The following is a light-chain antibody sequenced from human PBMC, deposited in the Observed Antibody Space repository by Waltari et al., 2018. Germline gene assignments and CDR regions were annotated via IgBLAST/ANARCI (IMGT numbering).Light chain of an antibody. CDR1: QSISSW. V-gene: IGKV1-5*03. Sequence: DIQMTQSPSTLSASVGDRVTITCRASQSISSWLTWYQQKPGKAPKLLIYKASSLESGVPSRFSGSGSGTEFTLTISSLQPDDFATDYCQQYNSVPLTFGGGTEVEIK. CDR2: KAS. CDR3: QQYNSVPLT. J-gene: IGKJ4*01.